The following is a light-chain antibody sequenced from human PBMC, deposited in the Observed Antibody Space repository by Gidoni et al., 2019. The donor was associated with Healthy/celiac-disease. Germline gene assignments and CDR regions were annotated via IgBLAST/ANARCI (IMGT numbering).Light chain of an antibody. CDR3: LQHYSTPLT. CDR1: HRVLYSSNNQNY. V-gene: IGKV4-1*01. J-gene: IGKJ1*01. Sequence: DIVMTQSPHSLAVSLGEGATSNCKSSHRVLYSSNNQNYLVWYPQKPGQPPTLLIYCASTREAGVPDRFSGSGSGRAFSLTISSRQAEDVAVFYCLQHYSTPLTFGQGTKVEIK. CDR2: CAS.